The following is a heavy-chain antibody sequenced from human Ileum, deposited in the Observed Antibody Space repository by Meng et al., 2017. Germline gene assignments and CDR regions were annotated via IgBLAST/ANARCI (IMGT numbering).Heavy chain of an antibody. V-gene: IGHV3-74*01. CDR1: GFTFSSYW. CDR2: INPDGSNP. D-gene: IGHD5-18*01. J-gene: IGHJ4*02. CDR3: AKGLDSYGYEGIDY. Sequence: VQLVEAGGGLVQPGGSLGLCCAACGFTFSSYWMHWVRQGPGKGLVWVSRINPDGSNPTYADSVKGRFTISRDTSKTTVYLQMNILRAEDTAVYYCAKGLDSYGYEGIDYWGQGTLVTVSS.